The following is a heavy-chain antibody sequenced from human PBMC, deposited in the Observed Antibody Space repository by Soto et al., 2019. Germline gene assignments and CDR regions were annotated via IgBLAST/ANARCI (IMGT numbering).Heavy chain of an antibody. CDR3: ARDIIVMSRTGMDV. CDR1: DFTFSIYT. CDR2: INSGSGTT. Sequence: EEQLVESGGGLVRPGGSLRLSCAASDFTFSIYTMNWVRQAPGKGLEWLAYINSGSGTTHYADSVKGRFTMSRDDAQKSLFLQMSNLRDEDTAVYYCARDIIVMSRTGMDVWGQGTTVTVSS. J-gene: IGHJ6*02. V-gene: IGHV3-48*02. D-gene: IGHD3-22*01.